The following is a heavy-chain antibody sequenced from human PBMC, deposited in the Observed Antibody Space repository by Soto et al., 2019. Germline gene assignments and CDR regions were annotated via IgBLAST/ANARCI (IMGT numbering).Heavy chain of an antibody. V-gene: IGHV4-31*03. CDR3: ARWNSHFGAPAYFDY. D-gene: IGHD3-3*01. J-gene: IGHJ4*02. CDR1: GGSISSGGYY. Sequence: SETLSLTCTVSGGSISSGGYYWSWIRQHPGKGLEWIGYIYYSGSTYYNPSLKSRVTISVDTSKNQFSLKLSSVTAADTAVYYCARWNSHFGAPAYFDYWGQGTLVTVSS. CDR2: IYYSGST.